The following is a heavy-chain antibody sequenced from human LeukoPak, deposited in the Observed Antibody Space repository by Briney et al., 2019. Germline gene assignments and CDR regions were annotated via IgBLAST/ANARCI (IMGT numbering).Heavy chain of an antibody. J-gene: IGHJ4*02. Sequence: GGSLRLSCAASGFTFSSYWMRWVRQAPGKGLEWVANIKQDGSEKNYVDSVKGRFTISRDNAKNSLYLQMNSLRAEDTAVYYCAKDPEEWLVTYWGQGTLVTVSS. CDR1: GFTFSSYW. V-gene: IGHV3-7*03. D-gene: IGHD6-19*01. CDR2: IKQDGSEK. CDR3: AKDPEEWLVTY.